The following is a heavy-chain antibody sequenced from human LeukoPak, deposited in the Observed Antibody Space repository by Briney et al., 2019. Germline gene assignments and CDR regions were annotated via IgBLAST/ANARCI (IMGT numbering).Heavy chain of an antibody. V-gene: IGHV3-23*01. J-gene: IGHJ4*02. CDR3: AKGAYDYIEMGYFDY. CDR2: IIGSSGDT. Sequence: QDGGSLRLSCAASGFSLTNFAMSWVRQAPGKGLEWVSLIIGSSGDTFYADSVKGRFTISRDNSKNRLYLQMNSLRAEDTALYYCAKGAYDYIEMGYFDYWGQGTLVTVFS. D-gene: IGHD5-12*01. CDR1: GFSLTNFA.